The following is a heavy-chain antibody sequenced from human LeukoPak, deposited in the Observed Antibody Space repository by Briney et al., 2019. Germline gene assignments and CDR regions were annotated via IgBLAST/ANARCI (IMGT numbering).Heavy chain of an antibody. Sequence: SETLSLTCTVSGGSISSYYWSWIRQPPGKGLEWIGYIYYSGSTNYNPSLKSRVTISVDTSKNQFSLKLSSVTAADTAVYYCARDAFRSWFGELTLYYYYYMDVWGKGTTVTISS. D-gene: IGHD3-10*01. CDR1: GGSISSYY. CDR2: IYYSGST. CDR3: ARDAFRSWFGELTLYYYYYMDV. V-gene: IGHV4-59*12. J-gene: IGHJ6*03.